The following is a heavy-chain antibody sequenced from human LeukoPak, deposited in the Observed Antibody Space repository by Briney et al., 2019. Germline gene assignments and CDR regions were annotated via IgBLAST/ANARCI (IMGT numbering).Heavy chain of an antibody. V-gene: IGHV3-7*01. D-gene: IGHD3-9*01. CDR1: GFTFSSYW. CDR2: IKQDGSEK. CDR3: ARDFDDILTGSTYGMDV. J-gene: IGHJ6*02. Sequence: GGSLRLSCAASGFTFSSYWMSWVRQAPGKGLEWVANIKQDGSEKHYLGSVKGRFTISRDNAKNSLYLQMNSLRAEDTAVYYCARDFDDILTGSTYGMDVWGQGTTVTVSS.